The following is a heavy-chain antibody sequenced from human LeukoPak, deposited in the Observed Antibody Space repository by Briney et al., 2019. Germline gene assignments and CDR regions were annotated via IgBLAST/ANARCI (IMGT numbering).Heavy chain of an antibody. CDR1: GGSISSGGYS. V-gene: IGHV4-61*08. Sequence: SETLSLACAVSGGSISSGGYSWSWIRQPPGKGLEWIGYIYYSGSTNYNPSLKSRVTISVDTSKNQFSLKLSSVTAADTAVYHCARDNWNYGSSMDVWGQGTTVTVSS. CDR2: IYYSGST. J-gene: IGHJ6*02. D-gene: IGHD1-7*01. CDR3: ARDNWNYGSSMDV.